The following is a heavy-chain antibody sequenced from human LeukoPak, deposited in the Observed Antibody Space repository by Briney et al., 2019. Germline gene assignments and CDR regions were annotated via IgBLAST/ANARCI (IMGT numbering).Heavy chain of an antibody. CDR2: ISSSGSTI. Sequence: GSLRLSCAASGFTFSSYEMSWVRQAPGKGLEWVSYISSSGSTIYYADSVKGRLTISRDNAKNSLYLQMNSLRAEDTAVYYCAELGITMIGGVWGKGTTVTISS. D-gene: IGHD3-10*02. J-gene: IGHJ6*04. V-gene: IGHV3-48*03. CDR1: GFTFSSYE. CDR3: AELGITMIGGV.